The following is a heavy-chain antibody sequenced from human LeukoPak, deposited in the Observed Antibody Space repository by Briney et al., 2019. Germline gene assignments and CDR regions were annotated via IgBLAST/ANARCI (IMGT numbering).Heavy chain of an antibody. D-gene: IGHD5-24*01. J-gene: IGHJ4*02. Sequence: GGSLRLSCAASGFTFGTYAMTWVRQAPGKGLEWVSGISGGGGSTYYADSVKGRFTISRDNSKNTLHLHMNSLRAEDTAVYYCAKEMAATNAFDYWGQGTLVTVSS. CDR3: AKEMAATNAFDY. V-gene: IGHV3-23*01. CDR2: ISGGGGST. CDR1: GFTFGTYA.